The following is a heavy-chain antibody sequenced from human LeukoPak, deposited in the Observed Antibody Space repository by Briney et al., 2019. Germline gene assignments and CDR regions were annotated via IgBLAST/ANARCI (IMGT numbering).Heavy chain of an antibody. D-gene: IGHD3-10*01. Sequence: LETLSLTCSVSGGSVTGGGFYWGWLRQPPGKGPEWIATIYYTGSTYYNPSLNSRVTVSIDTSKNQFSLRLTSVTATDTAVYHCARHSGSGSLSRPFDPWGQGTLVTVSS. J-gene: IGHJ5*02. CDR3: ARHSGSGSLSRPFDP. V-gene: IGHV4-39*01. CDR1: GGSVTGGGFY. CDR2: IYYTGST.